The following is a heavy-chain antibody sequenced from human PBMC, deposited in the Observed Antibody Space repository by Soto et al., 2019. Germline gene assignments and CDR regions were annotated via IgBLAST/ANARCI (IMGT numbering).Heavy chain of an antibody. J-gene: IGHJ3*02. D-gene: IGHD1-26*01. CDR3: ARGLPVLSRGSYYGLYAFDI. V-gene: IGHV1-8*01. Sequence: GASVKVSCKASGYTFTSYDINWVRQATGQGLEWMGWMNPNSGNTGYAQKFQGRVTMTRNTSISTAYMELSSLRSEDTAVYYCARGLPVLSRGSYYGLYAFDIWGQGTMVTVSS. CDR2: MNPNSGNT. CDR1: GYTFTSYD.